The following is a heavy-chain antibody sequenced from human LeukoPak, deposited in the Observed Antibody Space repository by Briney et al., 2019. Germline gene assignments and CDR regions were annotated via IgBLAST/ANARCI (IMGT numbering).Heavy chain of an antibody. CDR3: ARDRTGVYSDY. CDR1: GGSISSGDYY. Sequence: SETLSLTCTVSGGSISSGDYYWSWIRQPPGKGLEWIGYIYYSGSTYYNPSLKSRVTISVDTSKNQFSLKLSSVAAADTAVYYCARDRTGVYSDYWGQGTLVTLSS. J-gene: IGHJ4*02. D-gene: IGHD7-27*01. V-gene: IGHV4-30-4*08. CDR2: IYYSGST.